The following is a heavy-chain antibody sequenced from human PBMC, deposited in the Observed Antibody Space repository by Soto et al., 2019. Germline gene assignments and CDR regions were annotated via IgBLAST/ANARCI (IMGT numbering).Heavy chain of an antibody. CDR2: IIPIFGTA. CDR1: GGTFSSYA. V-gene: IGHV1-69*13. J-gene: IGHJ5*02. CDR3: ARDYRNGDKPNWFDP. Sequence: SVKVSCKASGGTFSSYAISWVRQSPGQGLEWMGGIIPIFGTANYAQKFQGRVTITADESTSTAYMELSSLRSEDTAVYYCARDYRNGDKPNWFDPWGQGTLVTVSS. D-gene: IGHD4-17*01.